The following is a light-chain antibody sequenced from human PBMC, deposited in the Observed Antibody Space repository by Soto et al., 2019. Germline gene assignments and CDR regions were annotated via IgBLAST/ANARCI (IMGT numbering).Light chain of an antibody. Sequence: QSVLTQPPSVSGAPGQRVTISCTGTSSNIGAGYDVHWYQLFPGTAPKLLIYGDSVRPSGVPDRFSGSKSGASASLAITGLQAEDEADYYCQSYDTRLNVWLLGGGTQLTVL. V-gene: IGLV1-40*01. J-gene: IGLJ7*01. CDR3: QSYDTRLNVWL. CDR2: GDS. CDR1: SSNIGAGYD.